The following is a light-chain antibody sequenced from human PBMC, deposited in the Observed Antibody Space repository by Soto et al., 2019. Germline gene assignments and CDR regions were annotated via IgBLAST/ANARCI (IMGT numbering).Light chain of an antibody. J-gene: IGLJ1*01. CDR2: SNS. V-gene: IGLV1-47*02. CDR3: AVWDDTLSGFYL. Sequence: QSVLTQPPSASGTPGQRVTISCSGSSSNIGKNYVYWYQQLPGTAPELLIYSNSQRPSGVPDRFSGSKSGTSASLAISGLRSEDEADYYCAVWDDTLSGFYLFGTGTKVTVL. CDR1: SSNIGKNY.